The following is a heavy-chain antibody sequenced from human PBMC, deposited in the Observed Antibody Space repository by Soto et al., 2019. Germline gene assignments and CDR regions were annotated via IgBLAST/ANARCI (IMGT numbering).Heavy chain of an antibody. D-gene: IGHD3-10*01. J-gene: IGHJ3*02. CDR3: ARRYYYYGSGSLDDAFDI. Sequence: SETLSLTCTVSGGSISSYYWSWIRQPPGKGLEWIGYIYYSGSTNYNPSLKSRVTISVDTSKNQFSLKLSSVTAADTAVYYCARRYYYYGSGSLDDAFDIWGQGTMVTVSS. V-gene: IGHV4-59*08. CDR1: GGSISSYY. CDR2: IYYSGST.